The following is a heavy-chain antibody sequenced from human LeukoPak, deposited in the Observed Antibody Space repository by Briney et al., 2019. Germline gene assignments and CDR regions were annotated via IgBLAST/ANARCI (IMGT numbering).Heavy chain of an antibody. J-gene: IGHJ5*02. D-gene: IGHD5-18*01. Sequence: ASVKVSCKASGYTFTSYGINWVRQAPGQGLEWMGWISSYNGNTHYAQKLQGRVTMTTDTSTSTAYMELRSLRSDDTAVYYCARHSYGYLSWFDPWGQGTLVTVSS. CDR2: ISSYNGNT. CDR1: GYTFTSYG. V-gene: IGHV1-18*01. CDR3: ARHSYGYLSWFDP.